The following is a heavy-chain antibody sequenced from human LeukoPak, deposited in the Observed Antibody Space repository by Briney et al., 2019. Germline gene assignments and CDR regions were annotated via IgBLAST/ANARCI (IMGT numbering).Heavy chain of an antibody. V-gene: IGHV4-31*03. CDR1: GGSISSGGYY. Sequence: SETLSLTCTVSGGSISSGGYYWSWIRQHPGKGLEWIGCIYYSGSTYYNPSLKSRVTISVDTSKNQFSLKLSSVTAADTAVYFCARDYYDSSGYYISKYFDYWGQGTLVTVSS. CDR3: ARDYYDSSGYYISKYFDY. CDR2: IYYSGST. J-gene: IGHJ4*02. D-gene: IGHD3-22*01.